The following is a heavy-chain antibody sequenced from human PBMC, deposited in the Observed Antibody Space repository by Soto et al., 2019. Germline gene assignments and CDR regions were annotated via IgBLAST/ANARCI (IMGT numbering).Heavy chain of an antibody. CDR3: TRTYGGV. Sequence: GGSLRLSCAASWFSFSDSAMHWVRQASGKGLEWVGHVRVKANNYATAYAASVKGRFTISRDDSKNTAYLQMNSLKTEDTAVYYCTRTYGGVWGQGTTVTVSS. CDR2: VRVKANNYAT. D-gene: IGHD2-21*01. J-gene: IGHJ6*02. V-gene: IGHV3-73*01. CDR1: WFSFSDSA.